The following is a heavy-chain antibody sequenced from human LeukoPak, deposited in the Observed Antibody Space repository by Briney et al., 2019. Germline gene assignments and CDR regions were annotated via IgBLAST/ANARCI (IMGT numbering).Heavy chain of an antibody. Sequence: GASVKVSCKASGYTFTSYYMHWVRQAPGQGLEWMGIINPSGGSTSYAQKFQGRVTMTRDTSTSTVYMELSSLRSEDTAVYYCARDSEDIVVVPAAIGNNWFDPWGQGTLVTVSS. D-gene: IGHD2-2*02. CDR2: INPSGGST. CDR1: GYTFTSYY. J-gene: IGHJ5*02. CDR3: ARDSEDIVVVPAAIGNNWFDP. V-gene: IGHV1-46*01.